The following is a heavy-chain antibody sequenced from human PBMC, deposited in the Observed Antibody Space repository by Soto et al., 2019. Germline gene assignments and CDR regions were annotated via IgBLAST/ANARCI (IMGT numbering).Heavy chain of an antibody. D-gene: IGHD3-3*01. CDR3: AKAYYDFWSGYLSSVLRRPTDFDY. J-gene: IGHJ4*02. CDR1: GFTFSSYA. Sequence: PGGSLRLSCAASGFTFSSYAMSWVRQAPGKGLEWVSAISGSGGSTYYADSVKGRFTISRDNSKNTLYLQMNSLRAEDTAVYYCAKAYYDFWSGYLSSVLRRPTDFDYWGQGTLVTVSS. V-gene: IGHV3-23*01. CDR2: ISGSGGST.